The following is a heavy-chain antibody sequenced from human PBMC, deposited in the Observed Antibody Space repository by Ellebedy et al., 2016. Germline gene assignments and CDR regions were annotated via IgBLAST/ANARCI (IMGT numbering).Heavy chain of an antibody. Sequence: GGSLRLSXAASGFTFSTYAMSWVRQAPGKGLEWVSVIGGSGGSAYYADSVKGRFTISRDNSKNTLYLQMNSLRAEDTAVYYCAKDGGWTYGGNSVPARADYWGQGTPVTVSS. CDR2: IGGSGGSA. V-gene: IGHV3-23*01. CDR3: AKDGGWTYGGNSVPARADY. D-gene: IGHD4-23*01. CDR1: GFTFSTYA. J-gene: IGHJ4*02.